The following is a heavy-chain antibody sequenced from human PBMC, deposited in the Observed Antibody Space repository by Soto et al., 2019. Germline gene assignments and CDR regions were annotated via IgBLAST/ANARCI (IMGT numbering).Heavy chain of an antibody. CDR3: PRERYQVLSDGMDV. CDR1: RYTFTSYG. J-gene: IGHJ6*02. Sequence: ASVKGSCKASRYTFTSYGISWVRQAPGQGLEWMGWISAYNGNTNYAQKLRGRVTMTTDTSTSTAYMELRSLRSDDTAMYYCPRERYQVLSDGMDVWGQGTSVTVSS. CDR2: ISAYNGNT. V-gene: IGHV1-18*01. D-gene: IGHD3-16*01.